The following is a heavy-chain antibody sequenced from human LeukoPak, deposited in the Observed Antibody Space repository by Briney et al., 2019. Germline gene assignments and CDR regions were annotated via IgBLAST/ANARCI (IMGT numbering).Heavy chain of an antibody. D-gene: IGHD2-2*01. CDR1: GFTFSSYW. CDR3: AREPKYCSYTICSYFDY. J-gene: IGHJ4*02. V-gene: IGHV3-74*01. CDR2: INSDGSST. Sequence: GGSLRLSCAASGFTFSSYWMHWVRQAPGKGLVWVSRINSDGSSTSYADSVKGRFTISRDNAKNSLYLQMNSLRAEDTAVYYCAREPKYCSYTICSYFDYWGQGTLVTVSS.